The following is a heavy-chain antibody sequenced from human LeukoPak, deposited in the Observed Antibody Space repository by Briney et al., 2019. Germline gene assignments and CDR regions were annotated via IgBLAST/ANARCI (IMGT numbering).Heavy chain of an antibody. CDR3: ARVIRQQLANLDY. Sequence: GGSLRLSCAASGFTFRSFWMHWVRQAPGKGLEWVSYISSSSSTIYYADSVKGRFTISRDNAKNSLYLQMNSLRAEDTAVYYCARVIRQQLANLDYWDQGTLVTVSS. D-gene: IGHD6-13*01. CDR1: GFTFRSFW. V-gene: IGHV3-48*01. CDR2: ISSSSSTI. J-gene: IGHJ4*02.